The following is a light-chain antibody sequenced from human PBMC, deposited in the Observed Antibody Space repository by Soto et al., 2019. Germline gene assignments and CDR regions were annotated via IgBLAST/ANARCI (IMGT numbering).Light chain of an antibody. CDR1: QGIDTS. V-gene: IGKV1-9*01. CDR2: AAS. J-gene: IGKJ5*01. CDR3: KQLHGYPIT. Sequence: ILLTQSPSSLSASVGDRVTITCRAIQGIDTSLAWYRQKPWKAPKLLIYAASNFQSGVPSRFSGSGSGTHFTLTISSLQPEDFATYYCKQLHGYPITFGQGTRLEIK.